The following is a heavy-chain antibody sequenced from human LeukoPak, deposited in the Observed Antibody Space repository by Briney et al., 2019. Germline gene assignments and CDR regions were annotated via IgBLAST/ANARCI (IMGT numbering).Heavy chain of an antibody. CDR1: GYTFTSCD. CDR2: MNPNSGNT. D-gene: IGHD6-19*01. Sequence: EASVKVSCKASGYTFTSCDINWVRQATGQGLEWMGWMNPNSGNTGYGQSFQGRITMTRDISIGTAYMALSNLTSEDTAIYYCTRGSSGRRDNWGQGTLVTVSA. V-gene: IGHV1-8*01. J-gene: IGHJ4*02. CDR3: TRGSSGRRDN.